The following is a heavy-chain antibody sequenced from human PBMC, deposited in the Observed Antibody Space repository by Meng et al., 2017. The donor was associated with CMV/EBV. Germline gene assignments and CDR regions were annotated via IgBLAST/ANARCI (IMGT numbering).Heavy chain of an antibody. CDR3: ARVFVRGVIKNNWFDP. V-gene: IGHV3-30-3*01. J-gene: IGHJ5*02. D-gene: IGHD3-10*01. CDR1: FTFSSSA. CDR2: ISYDGSNK. Sequence: FTFSSSAMHWVRQAPGKGLEWVAVISYDGSNKYYADSVKGRFTISRDNSKNTLYLQMNSLRAEDTAVYYCARVFVRGVIKNNWFDPWGQGTLVTVSS.